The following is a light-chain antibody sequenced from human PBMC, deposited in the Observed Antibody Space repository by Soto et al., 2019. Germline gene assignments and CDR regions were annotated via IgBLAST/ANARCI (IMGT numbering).Light chain of an antibody. Sequence: EIVLTQSPATLSLSPGERATLACRASQSVSSYLAWYQQKPGQAPRLLIYDASNRATGIPARFSGSGSGTDFTLTISRLEPEDFAVYYCQHYGSSLPLTFGGGTKVDIK. CDR1: QSVSSY. CDR2: DAS. J-gene: IGKJ4*01. V-gene: IGKV3-20*01. CDR3: QHYGSSLPLT.